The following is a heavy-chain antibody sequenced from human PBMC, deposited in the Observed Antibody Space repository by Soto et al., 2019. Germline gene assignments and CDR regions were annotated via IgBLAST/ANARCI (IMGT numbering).Heavy chain of an antibody. J-gene: IGHJ4*02. V-gene: IGHV4-34*01. D-gene: IGHD2-8*02. CDR1: GGSFSGYY. CDR2: IDHSGST. CDR3: ARDKITGLFDY. Sequence: SETLSLTCAVYGGSFSGYYWTWIRQPPGTGLEWIGEIDHSGSTNYNPSLKSRVTTSVDTSKNQFSLKLTSVTAADTAVYYCARDKITGLFDYWGQGTLVTVSS.